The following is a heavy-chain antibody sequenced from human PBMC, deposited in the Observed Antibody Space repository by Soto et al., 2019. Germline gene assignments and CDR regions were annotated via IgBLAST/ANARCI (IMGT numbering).Heavy chain of an antibody. V-gene: IGHV1-18*04. D-gene: IGHD3-3*01. CDR1: GYTFTSYG. Sequence: GSVKVSCKASGYTFTSYGISWVRQAPGQGLEWMGWISAYNGNTNYAQKLQGRVTMTTDTSTSTAYMELRSLRSDDTAVYYCARWAYYDFWSGSADYYYYGMDVWGQGTTVTVSS. CDR3: ARWAYYDFWSGSADYYYYGMDV. J-gene: IGHJ6*02. CDR2: ISAYNGNT.